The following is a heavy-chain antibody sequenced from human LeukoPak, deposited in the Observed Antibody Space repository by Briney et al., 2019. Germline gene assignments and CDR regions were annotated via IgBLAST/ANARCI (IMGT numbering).Heavy chain of an antibody. J-gene: IGHJ3*02. V-gene: IGHV3-21*01. Sequence: GGSLRLSCAASGFTFSSYSMNWVRQAPGKGLEWVSSISSSSSYIYYADSVKGRFTISRDNAKNSLYLQMNSLRAEDTAVYYCARALDGSGYTDAFDIWGQGTMVTVSS. CDR2: ISSSSSYI. CDR3: ARALDGSGYTDAFDI. CDR1: GFTFSSYS. D-gene: IGHD3-22*01.